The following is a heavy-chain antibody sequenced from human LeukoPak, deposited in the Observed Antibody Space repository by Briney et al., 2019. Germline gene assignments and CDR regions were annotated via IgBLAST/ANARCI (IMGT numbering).Heavy chain of an antibody. CDR2: INHSGST. J-gene: IGHJ4*02. CDR3: ARPAYRYYYDGVDY. CDR1: GGSFSGYY. D-gene: IGHD3-22*01. V-gene: IGHV4-34*01. Sequence: PSETLSPTCAVYGGSFSGYYWSWIRQPPGKGLEWIGEINHSGSTNYNPSLKSRVTISVDTSKNQFSLKLSSVTAADTAVYYCARPAYRYYYDGVDYWGQGTLVTVSS.